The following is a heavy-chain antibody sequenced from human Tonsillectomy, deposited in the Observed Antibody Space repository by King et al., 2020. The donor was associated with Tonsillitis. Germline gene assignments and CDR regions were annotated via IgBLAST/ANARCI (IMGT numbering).Heavy chain of an antibody. D-gene: IGHD6-19*01. V-gene: IGHV3-9*01. J-gene: IGHJ6*02. CDR3: AKEIGVAGSYYYYAMDV. CDR2: ISWNSGSI. CDR1: GFTFDDHA. Sequence: VQLVESGGGLVQPDRSLRLSCAASGFTFDDHAMHWVRQVPGKGLEWVSGISWNSGSIGYADSVKGRFTISRDNAKNSLYLQMNSLRGEDTALYYCAKEIGVAGSYYYYAMDVWGQGTTVTVSS.